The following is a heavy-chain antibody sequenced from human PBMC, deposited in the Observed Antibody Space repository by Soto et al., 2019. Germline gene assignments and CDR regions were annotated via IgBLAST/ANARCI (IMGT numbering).Heavy chain of an antibody. Sequence: GESRKLSCQCSGYTFSNFWIGWVRQLPGKGLEWMGIIYPGDHETRYSPSFHGKVTISADKSINTAYLQWNSLEASDTAFYFCARSPRSSPYFDYWGQGALVTVSS. J-gene: IGHJ4*02. D-gene: IGHD6-13*01. CDR2: IYPGDHET. V-gene: IGHV5-51*01. CDR1: GYTFSNFW. CDR3: ARSPRSSPYFDY.